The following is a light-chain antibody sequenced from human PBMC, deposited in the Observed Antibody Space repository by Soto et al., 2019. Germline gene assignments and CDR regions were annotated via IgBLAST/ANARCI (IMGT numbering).Light chain of an antibody. CDR1: SSNIGSNT. J-gene: IGLJ1*01. CDR3: AAWDDSLNGLV. V-gene: IGLV1-44*01. Sequence: QSVLTQPPSASGTPGQRVTISCSGSSSNIGSNTVNWYQQLPGTAPKLLIYNNNQRPSGVPDRFSGSKSGTSASLAISELQSEDEADYYCAAWDDSLNGLVFGTGTKLTVL. CDR2: NNN.